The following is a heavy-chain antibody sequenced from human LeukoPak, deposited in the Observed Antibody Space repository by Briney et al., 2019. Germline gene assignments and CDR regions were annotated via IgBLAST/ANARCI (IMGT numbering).Heavy chain of an antibody. CDR3: ARDIPSGHFDY. V-gene: IGHV4-34*01. CDR2: INYTGST. J-gene: IGHJ4*02. Sequence: SETLSLTCAVYGGSFSGFYWSWIRHVPGKGLEWIGEINYTGSTSYNPSLKSRVTISVDTSQNQFFLLLTSVTAADTAVYYCARDIPSGHFDYWGQGTLVTVSS. CDR1: GGSFSGFY.